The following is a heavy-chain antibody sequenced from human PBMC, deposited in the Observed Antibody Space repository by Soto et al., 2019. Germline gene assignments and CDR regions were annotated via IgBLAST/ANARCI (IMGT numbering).Heavy chain of an antibody. J-gene: IGHJ3*02. CDR2: ISGYNGQT. Sequence: QVQLVQSGAEGKKPGASVKVSCKASGYTFTSYGITWVRQAPGQGLEWMGWISGYNGQTSYAEKFQGRVTMSTDTSTSTAYMELRSLRSDDTAVYYCAREDQWVAECPGEVFDIWGQGTKVTVSS. V-gene: IGHV1-18*01. CDR3: AREDQWVAECPGEVFDI. D-gene: IGHD6-19*01. CDR1: GYTFTSYG.